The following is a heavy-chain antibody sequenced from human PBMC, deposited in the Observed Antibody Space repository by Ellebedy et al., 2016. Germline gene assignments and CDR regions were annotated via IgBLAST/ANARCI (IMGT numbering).Heavy chain of an antibody. CDR1: GFTFSEHY. CDR2: ISSAGSYT. D-gene: IGHD3-10*01. CDR3: ARSMYKYGLVHGVDV. J-gene: IGHJ6*02. V-gene: IGHV3-11*06. Sequence: GGSLRLSXAASGFTFSEHYKSWIRQAPGKGLEWVSYISSAGSYTDYLDSVRGRFTISRDNAKRSLYLQMDSLTSDDTAVYYCARSMYKYGLVHGVDVWGQGTTVSVSS.